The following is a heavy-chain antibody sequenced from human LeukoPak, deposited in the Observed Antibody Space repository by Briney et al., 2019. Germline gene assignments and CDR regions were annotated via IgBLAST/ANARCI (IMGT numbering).Heavy chain of an antibody. Sequence: GGSLRLSCAASGFTFDDYAMHWVRQAPGKGLEWVSGISWNSGSIGYADSVKGRFTISRDNAKNSLYLQMNGLRAEDTALYYCAKDFTAMVRGGDYWGQGTLVTVSS. D-gene: IGHD5-18*01. V-gene: IGHV3-9*01. J-gene: IGHJ4*02. CDR3: AKDFTAMVRGGDY. CDR1: GFTFDDYA. CDR2: ISWNSGSI.